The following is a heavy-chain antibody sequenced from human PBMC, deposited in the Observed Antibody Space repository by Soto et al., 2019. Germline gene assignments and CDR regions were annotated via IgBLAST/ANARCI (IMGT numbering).Heavy chain of an antibody. V-gene: IGHV3-30*18. D-gene: IGHD6-25*01. Sequence: QVQLVESGGGVVQPGRSLKLSCTTSGFTFSLYGMHWVRQAPGKGLEWLAVISFDAKNIYYANSVKGRFTISADNSKTTLFLQMSHLRADDPAVYFCAKGSQAAAVLDHWGQGAVVTVAS. CDR3: AKGSQAAAVLDH. J-gene: IGHJ4*02. CDR2: ISFDAKNI. CDR1: GFTFSLYG.